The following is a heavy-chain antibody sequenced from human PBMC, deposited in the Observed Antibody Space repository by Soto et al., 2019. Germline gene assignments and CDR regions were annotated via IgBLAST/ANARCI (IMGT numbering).Heavy chain of an antibody. CDR2: INPSGGST. Sequence: QVQLVQSGAEVKKPGASVKVSCKASGYTFTSYYMHWVRQAPGQGLEWMGIINPSGGSTSYAQKFHGRVTMTRDTSTSTVYMELSSLRSEDTAVYYCARGRGYCSSTSCYYYYYYGMDVWGQGTTVTVSS. CDR3: ARGRGYCSSTSCYYYYYYGMDV. CDR1: GYTFTSYY. J-gene: IGHJ6*02. D-gene: IGHD2-2*03. V-gene: IGHV1-46*01.